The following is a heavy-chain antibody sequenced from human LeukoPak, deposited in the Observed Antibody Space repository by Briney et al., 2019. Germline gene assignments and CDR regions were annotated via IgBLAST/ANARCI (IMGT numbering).Heavy chain of an antibody. D-gene: IGHD2-8*01. V-gene: IGHV3-23*01. CDR2: VSGGGAYT. CDR1: GFSFSSFA. J-gene: IGHJ4*02. Sequence: GGSLRLSCVGSGFSFSSFAMSWVRQAPGKGLEWVLTVSGGGAYTYYADSVKGRFTVSRDDSKSMHFLQMNSLRPEDTALYFCAKRITVSAGYYLDSWGQGTPVTVSS. CDR3: AKRITVSAGYYLDS.